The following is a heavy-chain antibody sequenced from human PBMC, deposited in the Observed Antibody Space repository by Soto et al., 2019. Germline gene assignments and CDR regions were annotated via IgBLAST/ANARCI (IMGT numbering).Heavy chain of an antibody. D-gene: IGHD2-2*01. CDR3: ARALGYCSSTSCYEVYYYGMDV. CDR1: GGTFSSYA. CDR2: IIPIFGTA. J-gene: IGHJ6*02. V-gene: IGHV1-69*01. Sequence: QVQLVQSGAEVKKPGSSVKVSCKASGGTFSSYAISWVRQAPGQGLEWMGGIIPIFGTATYAQKFQGRVTITADESTSTAYMELSSLRAEDTAVYYCARALGYCSSTSCYEVYYYGMDVWGQGTTVTVSS.